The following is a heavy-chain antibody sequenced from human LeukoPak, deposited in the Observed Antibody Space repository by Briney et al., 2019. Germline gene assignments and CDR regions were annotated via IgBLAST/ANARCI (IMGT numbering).Heavy chain of an antibody. J-gene: IGHJ4*02. V-gene: IGHV4-34*01. Sequence: PSETLSLTCAVYGGSFSGYYWSWIRQPPGKGLEWIGEINHSGSTNYNPSLKSRVTMSVDTSKNQFSLRLSSVTAADTAVYYCARGRNTYLDYWGQGTLVTVSS. CDR2: INHSGST. CDR3: ARGRNTYLDY. CDR1: GGSFSGYY.